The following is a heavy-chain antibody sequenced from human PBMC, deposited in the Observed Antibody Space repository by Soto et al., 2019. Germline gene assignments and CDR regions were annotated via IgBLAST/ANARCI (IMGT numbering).Heavy chain of an antibody. CDR1: GYTFTSYG. V-gene: IGHV1-18*01. J-gene: IGHJ4*02. D-gene: IGHD4-17*01. CDR3: ARVCYGDHIGDY. Sequence: QVQLVQSGTEVKKPGASVKVSCKASGYTFTSYGFTWVRQAPGQGLEWMGWISDYNGDTNYAQNLHGRVNMTTDTSTSTAYMEVRSLRSDGTAVYYCARVCYGDHIGDYWFQGSLVTVSA. CDR2: ISDYNGDT.